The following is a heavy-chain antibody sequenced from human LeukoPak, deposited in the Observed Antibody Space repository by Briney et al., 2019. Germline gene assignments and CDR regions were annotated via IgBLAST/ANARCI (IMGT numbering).Heavy chain of an antibody. Sequence: TGGSLRLSCAASGFTFSDYWMHWVREAPGKGLVWVSRINSDGSHTDYADSVKGRFSLSRDNANNTLYLQVNSLRAEDTGVYYCTRGGSRYGDYVGYHWGQGTLVTVSS. J-gene: IGHJ4*02. D-gene: IGHD4-17*01. V-gene: IGHV3-74*01. CDR1: GFTFSDYW. CDR2: INSDGSHT. CDR3: TRGGSRYGDYVGYH.